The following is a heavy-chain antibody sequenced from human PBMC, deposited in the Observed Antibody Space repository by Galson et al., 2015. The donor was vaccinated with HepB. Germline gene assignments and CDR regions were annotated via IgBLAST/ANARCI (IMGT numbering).Heavy chain of an antibody. V-gene: IGHV1-18*01. CDR2: ISAYNGNT. J-gene: IGHJ6*02. Sequence: SVKVSCKASGYTFTSYGISWVRQAPGQGLEWMGWISAYNGNTNYAQKLQGRVTMTTDTSTSTAYMELRSLRSDDTAVYYCARVRKVRGDYGKGGMDVWGQGTTVTVSS. CDR3: ARVRKVRGDYGKGGMDV. CDR1: GYTFTSYG. D-gene: IGHD4-17*01.